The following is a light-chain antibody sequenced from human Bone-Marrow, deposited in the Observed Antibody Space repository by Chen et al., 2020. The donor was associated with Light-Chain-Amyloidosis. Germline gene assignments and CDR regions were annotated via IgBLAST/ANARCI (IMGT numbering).Light chain of an antibody. Sequence: EIVLTQSPAPLSLSPGERAALSCRASQRISQFLAWYQHKPGQDPRLLIYDAYIRATGIPARFSGSGSGTDFTLTINGLEREEFAVYYGQERTNWPLYTCGQGTKREI. V-gene: IGKV3-11*01. CDR1: QRISQF. J-gene: IGKJ2*01. CDR2: DAY. CDR3: QERTNWPLYT.